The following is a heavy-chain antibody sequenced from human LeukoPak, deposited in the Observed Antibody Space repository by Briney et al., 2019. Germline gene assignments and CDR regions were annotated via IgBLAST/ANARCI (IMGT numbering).Heavy chain of an antibody. CDR3: ARRTDRSFWYLDY. Sequence: GESLKISCKGSGYSFTTYWIGWVRQMPGKGLEWVGIIYPGDSDTRYSPSFQGQVTISADKSISTAYLQWSSLKASDTAIYYCARRTDRSFWYLDYWGQGTLVTVSS. CDR1: GYSFTTYW. J-gene: IGHJ4*02. CDR2: IYPGDSDT. V-gene: IGHV5-51*01.